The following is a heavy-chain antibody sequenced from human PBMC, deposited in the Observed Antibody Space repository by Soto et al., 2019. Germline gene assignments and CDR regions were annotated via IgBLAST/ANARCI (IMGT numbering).Heavy chain of an antibody. V-gene: IGHV4-61*01. CDR1: GGSVSSGSYY. CDR2: IYYRGST. D-gene: IGHD5-18*01. Sequence: QVQLQESGPGLVKPSETLSLTCTVSGGSVSSGSYYWSWIRQPPGKGLEWIGYIYYRGSTNYNPSRKSLVTISVDTSKSQVSLKLSSVTAADTAVYYCARGVPYSYGYVSWFDPWGQGTLVTVSS. J-gene: IGHJ5*02. CDR3: ARGVPYSYGYVSWFDP.